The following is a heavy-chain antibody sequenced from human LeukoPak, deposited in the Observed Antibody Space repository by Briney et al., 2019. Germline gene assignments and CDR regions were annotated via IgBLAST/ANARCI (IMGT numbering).Heavy chain of an antibody. D-gene: IGHD3-3*01. V-gene: IGHV3-53*01. CDR3: ARATMGYFDY. CDR1: GFTVSSNY. J-gene: IGHJ4*02. Sequence: GGSLRLSCAAFGFTVSSNYMSWVRQAPGKGLEWVSVIYSGENTYYADSVKGRFTISRDNSKNTLYLQMNSLRAEDTAVYYCARATMGYFDYWGQGTLVTVSS. CDR2: IYSGENT.